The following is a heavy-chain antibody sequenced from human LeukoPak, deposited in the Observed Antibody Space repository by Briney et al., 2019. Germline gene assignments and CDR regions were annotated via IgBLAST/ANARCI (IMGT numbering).Heavy chain of an antibody. J-gene: IGHJ6*02. CDR2: IKEGGSEK. D-gene: IGHD5-12*01. CDR3: ARDGYSGYDYYYYGMDV. Sequence: GGSLRLSCAASRFTFSSYWMRWVRQAPGKGPEWVANIKEGGSEKYYVDSVKGRFTISRDNAKNLLYLQMNSLRAEDTAVYYCARDGYSGYDYYYYGMDVWGQGTTVTVSS. CDR1: RFTFSSYW. V-gene: IGHV3-7*01.